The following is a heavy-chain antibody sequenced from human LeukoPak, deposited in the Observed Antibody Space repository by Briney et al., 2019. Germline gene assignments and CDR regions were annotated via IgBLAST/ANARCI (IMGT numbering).Heavy chain of an antibody. Sequence: SETLPLTCTVSGGSISSYYWSWIRQPPGKGLEWIGYIYYSGSTNYNPSLKSRVTISVDTSKNQFSLKLSSVTAADTAVYYCARRRHDYVWGSYRSSNWFDPWGQGTLVTVSS. J-gene: IGHJ5*02. CDR1: GGSISSYY. CDR2: IYYSGST. CDR3: ARRRHDYVWGSYRSSNWFDP. D-gene: IGHD3-16*02. V-gene: IGHV4-59*01.